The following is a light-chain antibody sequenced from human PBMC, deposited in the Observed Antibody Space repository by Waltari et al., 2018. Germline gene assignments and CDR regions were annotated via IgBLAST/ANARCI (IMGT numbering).Light chain of an antibody. V-gene: IGLV2-14*03. J-gene: IGLJ1*01. CDR3: SSYTTSSTVYV. Sequence: QSALTQPASVSGSPGQSITISCTGTSSDVGPYDYVSCYQQHPGKAPKLMIYDVTKRPSGIANRFSGSKSGNTASLTISGLQAEDEADYYCSSYTTSSTVYVFGTGTKVTVL. CDR1: SSDVGPYDY. CDR2: DVT.